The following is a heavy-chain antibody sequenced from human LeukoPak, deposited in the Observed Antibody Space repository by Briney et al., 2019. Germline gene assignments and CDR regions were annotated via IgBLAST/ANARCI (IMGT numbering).Heavy chain of an antibody. CDR1: GFIFSDYW. Sequence: GGSLRLSCAASGFIFSDYWMTWVRQAPGKGLEWVASIVQGGSVKYYVDSVRGRFTISRDDAKNSLYLQMNSLGAEDTAVYYCARDPDGGNTLDYWGQGTLVTVSS. D-gene: IGHD4-23*01. J-gene: IGHJ4*02. V-gene: IGHV3-7*01. CDR3: ARDPDGGNTLDY. CDR2: IVQGGSVK.